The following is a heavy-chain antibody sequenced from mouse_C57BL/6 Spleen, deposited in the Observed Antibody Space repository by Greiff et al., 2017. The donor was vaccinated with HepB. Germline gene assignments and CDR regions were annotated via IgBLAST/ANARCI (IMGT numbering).Heavy chain of an antibody. CDR3: ARKSGLLRGAMDY. J-gene: IGHJ4*01. CDR1: GFTFSDYY. Sequence: EVNLVESEGGLVQPGSSMKLSCTASGFTFSDYYMAWVRQVPEKGLEWVANINYDGSSTYYLASLKSRFIISRDNAKNILYPQMSSLKSEDTATYYCARKSGLLRGAMDYWGQGTSVTVSS. CDR2: INYDGSST. V-gene: IGHV5-16*01. D-gene: IGHD2-3*01.